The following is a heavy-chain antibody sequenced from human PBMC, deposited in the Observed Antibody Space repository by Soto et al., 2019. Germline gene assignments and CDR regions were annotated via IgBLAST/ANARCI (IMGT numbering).Heavy chain of an antibody. J-gene: IGHJ5*02. CDR3: ARCQDIVVESQKFHPNWFAP. CDR1: GGSISSSSYY. CDR2: IYYSGST. D-gene: IGHD2-2*01. V-gene: IGHV4-39*01. Sequence: SETLSLTCTVSGGSISSSSYYWGWIRQPPGKGLEWIGSIYYSGSTYYNPSLKSRVTISVDTSKNQFSLKLSSVTAADTAVYYCARCQDIVVESQKFHPNWFAPWGQGPLVTV.